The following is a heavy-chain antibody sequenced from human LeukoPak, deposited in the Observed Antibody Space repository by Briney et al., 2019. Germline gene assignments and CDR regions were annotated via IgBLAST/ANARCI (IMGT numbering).Heavy chain of an antibody. V-gene: IGHV1-2*02. J-gene: IGHJ4*02. CDR2: INPNSGGT. Sequence: ASVKVSCMASGYTFTGYYMHWVRQAPGQGLEWMGWINPNSGGTNYAQKFQGRVTMTRDTSISTAYMELSRLRSDDTAVYYCARDYSGSYWVDYWGQGTLVTVSS. D-gene: IGHD1-26*01. CDR1: GYTFTGYY. CDR3: ARDYSGSYWVDY.